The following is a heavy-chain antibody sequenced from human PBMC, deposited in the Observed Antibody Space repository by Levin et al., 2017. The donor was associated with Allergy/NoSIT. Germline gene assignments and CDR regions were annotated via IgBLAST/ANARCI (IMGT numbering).Heavy chain of an antibody. CDR2: ISSSGSTI. CDR3: ARQLGNICSGYNYFDY. D-gene: IGHD3-3*01. CDR1: GFTFSRYE. J-gene: IGHJ4*02. Sequence: GGSLRLSCAASGFTFSRYEMNWVRQAPGKGLEWVSYISSSGSTIYYADSVKGRFTISRDNAKNSLYLQMNSLRAEDTAVYYCARQLGNICSGYNYFDYWGQGTLVTVSS. V-gene: IGHV3-48*03.